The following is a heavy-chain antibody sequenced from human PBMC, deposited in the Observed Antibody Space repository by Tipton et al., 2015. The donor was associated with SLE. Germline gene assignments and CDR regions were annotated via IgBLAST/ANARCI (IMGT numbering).Heavy chain of an antibody. Sequence: SLRLSCAASGFTLSNYEMDWVRQAPGMGLEWLSYITSSGSAIYYAGSVKGRFTVSRDNAQNSLYLQMNSLRVDDTAIYYCAREMTNTKGDAYDVWGQGTMVTVSS. CDR2: ITSSGSAI. D-gene: IGHD2-8*01. CDR1: GFTLSNYE. CDR3: AREMTNTKGDAYDV. J-gene: IGHJ3*01. V-gene: IGHV3-48*03.